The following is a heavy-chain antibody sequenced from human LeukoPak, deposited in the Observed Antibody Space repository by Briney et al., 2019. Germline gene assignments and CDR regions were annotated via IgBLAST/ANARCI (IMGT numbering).Heavy chain of an antibody. D-gene: IGHD3-10*01. Sequence: PSGTLCLTCTVSGFSISIYYWNWIRQPAGKRLEWIARIFTSGITNYNPSLKSRITMSVDTSQNQFSLNLSSVTAADTAVYYCARESSGSYYNPQGYMDVWGKGTTVTVSS. CDR2: IFTSGIT. V-gene: IGHV4-4*07. CDR3: ARESSGSYYNPQGYMDV. J-gene: IGHJ6*03. CDR1: GFSISIYY.